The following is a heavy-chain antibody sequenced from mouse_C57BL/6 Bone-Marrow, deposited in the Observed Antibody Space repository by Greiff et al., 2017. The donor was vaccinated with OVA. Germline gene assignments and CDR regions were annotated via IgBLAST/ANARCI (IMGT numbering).Heavy chain of an antibody. Sequence: VQLVESGAELVRPGASVKLSCKASGYTFTDYYINWVKQRPGQGLEWIARIYPGSGNTYYNEKFKGKATLTAEKSSSTAYMQLSSLTSEDSAVYFCARGPGLPYFDYWGKGTTLTVSS. V-gene: IGHV1-76*01. CDR3: ARGPGLPYFDY. CDR2: IYPGSGNT. J-gene: IGHJ2*01. CDR1: GYTFTDYY.